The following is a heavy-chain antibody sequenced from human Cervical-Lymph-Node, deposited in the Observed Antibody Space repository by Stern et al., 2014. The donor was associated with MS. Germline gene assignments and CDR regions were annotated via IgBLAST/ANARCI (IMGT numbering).Heavy chain of an antibody. D-gene: IGHD6-19*01. J-gene: IGHJ3*02. CDR3: AHRPPRRIAVADDAFDI. CDR2: IYWDDDK. CDR1: GFSLSTSGVG. Sequence: QVTLRESGPTLVKPTQTLTLTCTFSGFSLSTSGVGVGWIRQPPGKALEWLALIYWDDDKRYRPSLKSRLTITKDTSKNQVVLTMTNMDPVDTATYYCAHRPPRRIAVADDAFDIWGQGTMVTVSS. V-gene: IGHV2-5*09.